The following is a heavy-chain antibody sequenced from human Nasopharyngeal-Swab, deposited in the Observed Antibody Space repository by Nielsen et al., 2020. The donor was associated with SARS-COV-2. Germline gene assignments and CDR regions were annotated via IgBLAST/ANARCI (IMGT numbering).Heavy chain of an antibody. CDR3: ARDHSSGYYYLDY. CDR1: GFTFSNYA. V-gene: IGHV3-23*01. Sequence: GGSLRLSCAASGFTFSNYAMSWVRQAPGKGLEWVSAISGSGGSTYYADSVKGRFTISRDNSKNTLYLQMNSLRAEDTAVYYCARDHSSGYYYLDYWGQETLVTVSS. J-gene: IGHJ4*02. D-gene: IGHD3-22*01. CDR2: ISGSGGST.